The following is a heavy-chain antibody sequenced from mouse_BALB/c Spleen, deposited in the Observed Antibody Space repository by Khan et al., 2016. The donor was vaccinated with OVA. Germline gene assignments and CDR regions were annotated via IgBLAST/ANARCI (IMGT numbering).Heavy chain of an antibody. D-gene: IGHD2-1*01. V-gene: IGHV2-6-7*01. J-gene: IGHJ4*01. CDR2: IWGDGRT. CDR1: GFSLTGYG. CDR3: AMDYYGNYREAMDY. Sequence: QVQLKESGPGLVAPSQSLSITCTVSGFSLTGYGVNWVRQPPGKGLEWLGMIWGDGRTDYNSALISRLNLNKDNSTSLVFLKMNSLQTDDTARYYSAMDYYGNYREAMDYWGQGTSVTVSS.